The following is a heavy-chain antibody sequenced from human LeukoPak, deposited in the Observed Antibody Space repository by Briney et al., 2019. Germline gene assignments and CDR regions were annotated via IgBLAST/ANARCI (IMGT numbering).Heavy chain of an antibody. J-gene: IGHJ5*02. CDR3: ARGRGKLVPAAILNWFDP. CDR2: MNPNSGNT. Sequence: ASVKVSCKASVYTFTSYDINWVRQATGQGREWMGWMNPNSGNTGYAQKFQGRVTITRNTSISTAYMELSSLRSEDTAVYYCARGRGKLVPAAILNWFDPWGQGTLVTVSS. V-gene: IGHV1-8*03. CDR1: VYTFTSYD. D-gene: IGHD2-2*01.